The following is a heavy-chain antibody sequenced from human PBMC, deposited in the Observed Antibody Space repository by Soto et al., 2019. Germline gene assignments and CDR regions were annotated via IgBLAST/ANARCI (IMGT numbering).Heavy chain of an antibody. CDR2: VNPSGGHT. V-gene: IGHV1-46*01. CDR1: GDTFTDYY. CDR3: AREGHVVVVTAALDY. Sequence: QVQLMQSGAEVKKPGASVKVSCKASGDTFTDYYIHWVRQAPGQGLEWMGTVNPSGGHTTYAQHFLGRATMTRDTSTSTLYRELTSVTSDATARYYCAREGHVVVVTAALDYWGQGTLVTVSS. D-gene: IGHD2-21*02. J-gene: IGHJ4*02.